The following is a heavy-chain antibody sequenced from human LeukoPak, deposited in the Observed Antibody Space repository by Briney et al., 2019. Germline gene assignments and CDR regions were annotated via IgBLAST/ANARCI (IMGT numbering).Heavy chain of an antibody. CDR3: ARDLMGWDLHYFDY. J-gene: IGHJ4*02. D-gene: IGHD1-26*01. CDR2: INRDGSRT. V-gene: IGHV3-74*01. Sequence: GGSLRLSCAASGFTFSTSWMHWVRQAPGKGLVWVSHINRDGSRTTYADSVKGRFTISRDNAKNSLYLQMLSLRAEDTAVYYCARDLMGWDLHYFDYWGQGTLVTVSS. CDR1: GFTFSTSW.